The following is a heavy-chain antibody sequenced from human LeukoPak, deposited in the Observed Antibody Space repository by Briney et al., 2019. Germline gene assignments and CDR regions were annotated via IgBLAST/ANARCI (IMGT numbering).Heavy chain of an antibody. V-gene: IGHV1-69*05. CDR1: GGTFISYA. CDR3: ARGARDGYNLIDY. Sequence: ASVKVSCKASGGTFISYAISWVRQAPGQGLEWMGGIIPIFGAANYAQRFQGRVTITTDESTSTAYMELSSLRTEDTAVYYCARGARDGYNLIDYWGQGTLVTVSS. J-gene: IGHJ4*02. D-gene: IGHD5-24*01. CDR2: IIPIFGAA.